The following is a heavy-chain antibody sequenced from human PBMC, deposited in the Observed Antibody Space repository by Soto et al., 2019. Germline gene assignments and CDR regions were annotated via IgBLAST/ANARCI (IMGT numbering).Heavy chain of an antibody. CDR3: AREDDFWSGRFDY. CDR2: INPNSGGT. J-gene: IGHJ4*02. D-gene: IGHD3-3*01. V-gene: IGHV1-2*02. CDR1: GYTSTGYY. Sequence: ASVKVSCKASGYTSTGYYMHWVRQAPGQGLEWMGWINPNSGGTNYAQKFQGRVTMTRDTSISTAYMELSRLRSDDTAVYYCAREDDFWSGRFDYWGQGTLVTVSS.